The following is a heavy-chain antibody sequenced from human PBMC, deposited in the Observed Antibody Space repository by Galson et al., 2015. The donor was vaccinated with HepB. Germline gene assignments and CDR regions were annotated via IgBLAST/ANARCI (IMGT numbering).Heavy chain of an antibody. J-gene: IGHJ4*02. V-gene: IGHV3-66*01. CDR3: TRAQPTYMLAFDH. CDR1: GFTVSSNF. CDR2: IYRGGST. Sequence: SLRLSCAVSGFTVSSNFMTWVRQAPGQGLEWVSFIYRGGSTIYADSVKGRFTISRDNSKHTLYLQMDSLGAQDTAVYYCTRAQPTYMLAFDHWGQGILVTVSS. D-gene: IGHD3-10*02.